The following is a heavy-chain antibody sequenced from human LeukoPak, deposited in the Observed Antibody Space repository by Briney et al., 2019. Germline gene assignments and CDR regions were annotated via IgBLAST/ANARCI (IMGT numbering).Heavy chain of an antibody. Sequence: SETLSLTCTVPGGSVISGSYYWSWIRQPPGEGLEWIGSIYYTGSPTNYNPSLKNRVTISVDTSKNQFSLKLTSVTAADTAVYYCARYRRVTHIQVDALDIWGQGAMVTVSS. D-gene: IGHD5-18*01. CDR3: ARYRRVTHIQVDALDI. CDR1: GGSVISGSYY. CDR2: IYYTGSPT. V-gene: IGHV4-61*01. J-gene: IGHJ3*02.